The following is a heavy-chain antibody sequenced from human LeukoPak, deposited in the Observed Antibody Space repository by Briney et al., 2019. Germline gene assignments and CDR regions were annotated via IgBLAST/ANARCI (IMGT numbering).Heavy chain of an antibody. CDR2: INHSGST. CDR3: ARVQSFPEYYDILTGYHAFDI. CDR1: GGSFSGYY. J-gene: IGHJ3*02. V-gene: IGHV4-34*01. D-gene: IGHD3-9*01. Sequence: SETLSLTCAVYGGSFSGYYWSWIRQPPGKGLEWIGEINHSGSTNHNPSLKSRVTISVDTSKNQFSLKLSSVTAADTAVYYCARVQSFPEYYDILTGYHAFDIWGQGTMVTVSS.